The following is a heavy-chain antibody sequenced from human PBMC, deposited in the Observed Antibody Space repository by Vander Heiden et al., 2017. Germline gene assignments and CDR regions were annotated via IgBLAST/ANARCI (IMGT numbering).Heavy chain of an antibody. J-gene: IGHJ4*02. Sequence: EVQLLEYGGGLVQPGGSLRPSWAASGFTFSSYAMSWVRQAPGKGLEWVSAISGSGGSTYYADSVKGRFTISRDNSKNTLYLQMNSLRAEDTAVYYCAKDGGGGSYPFDYWGQGTLVTVSS. CDR1: GFTFSSYA. CDR2: ISGSGGST. D-gene: IGHD1-26*01. CDR3: AKDGGGGSYPFDY. V-gene: IGHV3-23*01.